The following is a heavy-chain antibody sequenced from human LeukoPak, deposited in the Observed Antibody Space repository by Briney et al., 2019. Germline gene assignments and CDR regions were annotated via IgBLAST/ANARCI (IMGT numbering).Heavy chain of an antibody. V-gene: IGHV1-18*01. D-gene: IGHD3-22*01. CDR2: ISAYNGNT. Sequence: ASVKVSCKASGYTFTSYGISWVRQAPGQGLEWMGWISAYNGNTNYAQKLQGRVTMTTDTSTSTAYMELRSLRSDDTAVYYCARDIYYYVSSGYFFPRFDYWGQGTLVTVSS. CDR3: ARDIYYYVSSGYFFPRFDY. CDR1: GYTFTSYG. J-gene: IGHJ4*02.